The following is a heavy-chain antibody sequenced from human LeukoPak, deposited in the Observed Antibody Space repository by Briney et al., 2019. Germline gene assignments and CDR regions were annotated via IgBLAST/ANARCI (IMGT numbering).Heavy chain of an antibody. Sequence: PGGSLRLSCAASGFTFSSYWMSWVRQAPGKGLEWIGEINHSGSTNYNPSLKSRVTISVDTSKNQFSLKLSSVTAADTAVYYCARGRYDFWSGYLFDYWGQGTLVTVSS. CDR3: ARGRYDFWSGYLFDY. J-gene: IGHJ4*02. CDR1: GFTFSSYW. CDR2: INHSGST. D-gene: IGHD3-3*01. V-gene: IGHV4-34*01.